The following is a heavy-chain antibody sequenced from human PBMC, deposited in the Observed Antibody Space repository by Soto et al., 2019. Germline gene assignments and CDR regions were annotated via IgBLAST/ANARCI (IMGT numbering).Heavy chain of an antibody. CDR2: ISSSSSTI. Sequence: TGGSLRLSCAASGFTFSSYSMNWVRQAPGKGLEWVSYISSSSSTIYYADSVKGRFTISRDNAKNSLYLQMNSLRAEDTAVYYCARDTYYYGSGSYSPWGQGTLVTVSS. V-gene: IGHV3-48*04. CDR3: ARDTYYYGSGSYSP. CDR1: GFTFSSYS. J-gene: IGHJ5*02. D-gene: IGHD3-10*01.